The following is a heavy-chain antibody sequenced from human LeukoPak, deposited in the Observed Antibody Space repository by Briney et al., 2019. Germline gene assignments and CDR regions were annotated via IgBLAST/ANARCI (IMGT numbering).Heavy chain of an antibody. J-gene: IGHJ3*01. CDR1: GDTFTGYY. CDR3: ALEPIALSI. V-gene: IGHV1-2*02. D-gene: IGHD3-3*01. Sequence: ASVKVSYKASGDTFTGYYTHWVRQAPGQGLEWMGWINPNSGGSDYTQKFQGRVTMTCDTSISTGYMELSRLRSDDTAVYYCALEPIALSIWGQGTMVTVSS. CDR2: INPNSGGS.